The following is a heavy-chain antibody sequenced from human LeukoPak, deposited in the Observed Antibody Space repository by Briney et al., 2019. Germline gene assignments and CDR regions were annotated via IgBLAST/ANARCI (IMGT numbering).Heavy chain of an antibody. Sequence: SETLSLTCTVSGGSISTYYWSWVRQPPGKGLEWIGDIYYSGSTYYNPSLKSRVTISVDRSKNQFSLKLSSVTAADTAVYYCARDGYCSSTSCPSGYYYYMDVWGKGTTVTVSS. CDR1: GGSISTYY. CDR2: IYYSGST. V-gene: IGHV4-59*12. J-gene: IGHJ6*03. CDR3: ARDGYCSSTSCPSGYYYYMDV. D-gene: IGHD2-2*03.